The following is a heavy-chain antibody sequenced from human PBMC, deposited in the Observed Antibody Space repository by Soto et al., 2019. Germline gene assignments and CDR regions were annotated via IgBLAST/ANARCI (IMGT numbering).Heavy chain of an antibody. Sequence: NPSETLSLTCAVSGDSISSVNWWSWVRQSPGQGLEWIGDIYHTGITNYNPSLQSRVTISVDKFKNEFSINLTSVTAADTAVYYCARSPGYGTSSSLDPWGQGTLVTVSS. CDR3: ARSPGYGTSSSLDP. D-gene: IGHD2-2*03. CDR2: IYHTGIT. J-gene: IGHJ5*02. CDR1: GDSISSVNW. V-gene: IGHV4-4*02.